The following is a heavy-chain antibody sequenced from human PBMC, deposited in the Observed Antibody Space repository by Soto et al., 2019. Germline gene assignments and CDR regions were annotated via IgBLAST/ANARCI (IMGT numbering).Heavy chain of an antibody. Sequence: SATLSITCTVSGGSISNFYWSWIRQPPGKGLEWIGYVYYTGSTSYNPSLKRRVTFSADSSRGQFSLRLNSVTAADTAVYYCARTVLGPDLLADSFVDYYYYMDVWGQGTTVTVSS. D-gene: IGHD3-9*01. CDR1: GGSISNFY. J-gene: IGHJ6*03. CDR3: ARTVLGPDLLADSFVDYYYYMDV. CDR2: VYYTGST. V-gene: IGHV4-59*08.